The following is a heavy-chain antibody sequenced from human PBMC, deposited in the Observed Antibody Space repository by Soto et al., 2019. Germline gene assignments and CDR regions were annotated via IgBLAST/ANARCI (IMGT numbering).Heavy chain of an antibody. D-gene: IGHD3-3*01. CDR2: ISGSGGST. V-gene: IGHV3-23*01. Sequence: EVQLLESGGRLVQPGGSLRLSCAASGFTFSSYAMSWVRQAPGKGLEWVSAISGSGGSTYYADSVKGRFTISRDNSKNSLYLQMNSLRAEDTAVYYCAKEGDDFWSGYDYFDYWGQGTLVTVSS. CDR3: AKEGDDFWSGYDYFDY. CDR1: GFTFSSYA. J-gene: IGHJ4*02.